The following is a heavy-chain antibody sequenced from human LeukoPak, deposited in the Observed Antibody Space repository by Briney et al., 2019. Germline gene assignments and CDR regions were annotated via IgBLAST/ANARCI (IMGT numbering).Heavy chain of an antibody. J-gene: IGHJ4*02. CDR1: GGSLSSYY. V-gene: IGHV4-59*01. CDR2: IYYSGST. CDR3: ARDRGTEGIDF. Sequence: PSETLSLTCTVSGGSLSSYYWSWIRQPPGKGLEWIGYIYYSGSTNYNPSLKSRVTISVDTSKNQFSLKLSSVTAADTAVYYCARDRGTEGIDFWGQGTLVTVSS. D-gene: IGHD6-13*01.